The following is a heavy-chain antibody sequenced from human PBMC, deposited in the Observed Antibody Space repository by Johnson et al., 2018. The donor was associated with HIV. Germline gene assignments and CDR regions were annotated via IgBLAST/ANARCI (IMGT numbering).Heavy chain of an antibody. V-gene: IGHV3-23*04. J-gene: IGHJ3*02. Sequence: VQLVESGGGVVQPGRSLSLSCAASGFAFSSYAMNWVRQAPGKGLEWVSVIRGSGGSGYYADFAKGRFTVSRDNSKNTLDLQMNSLRSEDTAVYYCAKGGGYYYSEYGFDIWGQGTMVTVSS. CDR1: GFAFSSYA. CDR2: IRGSGGSG. D-gene: IGHD3-3*01. CDR3: AKGGGYYYSEYGFDI.